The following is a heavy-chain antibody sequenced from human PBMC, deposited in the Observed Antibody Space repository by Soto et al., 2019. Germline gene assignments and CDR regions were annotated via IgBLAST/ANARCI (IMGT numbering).Heavy chain of an antibody. J-gene: IGHJ5*02. CDR3: AGDXAPVLRFLEWPPRGFDP. CDR2: IIPIFGTA. CDR1: GGTFSSYA. V-gene: IGHV1-69*06. D-gene: IGHD3-3*01. Sequence: ASVKVSCKASGGTFSSYAISWVRHAPGQGLEWMGGIIPIFGTANYAQKFQGRVTITADKSTSTAYMELSSLRSADPAVSYCAGDXAPVLRFLEWPPRGFDPWGQGTLVTVSS.